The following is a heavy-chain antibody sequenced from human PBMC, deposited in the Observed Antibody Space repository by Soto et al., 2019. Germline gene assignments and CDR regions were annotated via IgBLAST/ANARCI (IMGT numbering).Heavy chain of an antibody. D-gene: IGHD6-6*01. CDR2: IKQDGSEK. CDR1: AFAFSIYW. Sequence: PGGSLRLSCAASAFAFSIYWMSLVRQAPGKGLEWVANIKQDGSEKYYVDSVKGRFTISRDNAKNSLYLKMNSLRAEDTAVYYCARDLFEAARRGQYAFDIWGQGTIVTVS. V-gene: IGHV3-7*03. CDR3: ARDLFEAARRGQYAFDI. J-gene: IGHJ3*02.